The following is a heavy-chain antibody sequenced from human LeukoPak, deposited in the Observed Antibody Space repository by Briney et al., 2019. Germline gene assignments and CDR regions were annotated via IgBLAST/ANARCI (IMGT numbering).Heavy chain of an antibody. V-gene: IGHV3-11*04. Sequence: KSGGSLRLSCVASGFTFSDYYMTWIRQAPGKGLEWVSYISSSGSAIYYADSVKGRFTISRDNAKNSLYLQMNSLRAEDTAVYYCARGPGYSYGYYYYYMDVWGKGTTVTVSS. CDR1: GFTFSDYY. CDR3: ARGPGYSYGYYYYYMDV. D-gene: IGHD5-18*01. J-gene: IGHJ6*03. CDR2: ISSSGSAI.